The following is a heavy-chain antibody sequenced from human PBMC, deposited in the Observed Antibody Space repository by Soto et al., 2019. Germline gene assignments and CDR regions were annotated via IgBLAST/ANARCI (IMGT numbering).Heavy chain of an antibody. J-gene: IGHJ4*02. CDR3: ARVGPYYDFWSGYYTTFDY. Sequence: EVQLVESGGGLVQPGGSLRLSCAASGFTFSSYWMHWVRQAPGKGLVWVSRINSDGSSTSYADSVKGRFTISRDNAKNTLHLQMNSLRAEDTAVYYCARVGPYYDFWSGYYTTFDYWGQGTLVTVSS. D-gene: IGHD3-3*01. CDR1: GFTFSSYW. CDR2: INSDGSST. V-gene: IGHV3-74*01.